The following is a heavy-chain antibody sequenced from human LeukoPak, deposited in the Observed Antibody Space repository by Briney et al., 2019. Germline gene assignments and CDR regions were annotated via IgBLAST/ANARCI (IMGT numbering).Heavy chain of an antibody. CDR3: ARDRGYSSSSVSYNWFDP. D-gene: IGHD6-6*01. J-gene: IGHJ5*02. CDR2: IKQDGSEK. V-gene: IGHV3-7*01. CDR1: GFTFSSYW. Sequence: GGSLRLSCAASGFTFSSYWMSWVRQPPGKGREWVANIKQDGSEKYYVDSVKGRFTISRDNAKNSLYLQMNSLRAEDTAVYYCARDRGYSSSSVSYNWFDPWGQGTLVTVSS.